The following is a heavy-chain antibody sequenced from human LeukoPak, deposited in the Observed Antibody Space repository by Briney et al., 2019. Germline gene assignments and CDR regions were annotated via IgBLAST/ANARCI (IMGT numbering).Heavy chain of an antibody. CDR2: IKQDGSEK. D-gene: IGHD5-18*01. CDR1: GFTFSSYW. CDR3: ARDTGGGYSCYDC. V-gene: IGHV3-7*01. J-gene: IGHJ4*02. Sequence: GGSLRLSCAASGFTFSSYWMTWIRQAPGKGLEWVANIKQDGSEKYYVDSVKGRFTISRDNAKNSLYLQMNSLRAEDTAVYYCARDTGGGYSCYDCWGQGNLVTVSS.